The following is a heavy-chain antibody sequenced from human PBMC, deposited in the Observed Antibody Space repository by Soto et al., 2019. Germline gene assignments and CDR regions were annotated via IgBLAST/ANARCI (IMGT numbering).Heavy chain of an antibody. D-gene: IGHD1-1*01. CDR3: ARAGLTTLELATTF. CDR2: INANSGGT. Sequence: QVQVVQSGAEVKKPGASVKVSCKTSGYTFTGYYMHWMRQAPGQGLEWMGWINANSGGTKYAQKFQGRVTMTRDTSIGTAYMDLSRLTSDDTAMYYCARAGLTTLELATTFWGQGTLVTVSS. CDR1: GYTFTGYY. J-gene: IGHJ4*02. V-gene: IGHV1-2*02.